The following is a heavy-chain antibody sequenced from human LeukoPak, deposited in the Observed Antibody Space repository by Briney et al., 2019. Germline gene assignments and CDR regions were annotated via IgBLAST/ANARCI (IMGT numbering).Heavy chain of an antibody. Sequence: GGSLRLSCAASGFTFNDYAMSWVRQAPGNGLEWVSAISASGGTTYYADSVKGRFTISRDNSENTLFLQMNSLRAEDTAVYYCAKEPREYCSSTSCPNWFDSWGQGTLVTVSS. CDR2: ISASGGTT. J-gene: IGHJ5*01. V-gene: IGHV3-23*01. CDR1: GFTFNDYA. D-gene: IGHD2-2*01. CDR3: AKEPREYCSSTSCPNWFDS.